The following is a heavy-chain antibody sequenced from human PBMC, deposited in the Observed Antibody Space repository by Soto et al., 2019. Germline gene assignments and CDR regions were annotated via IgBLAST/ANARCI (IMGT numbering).Heavy chain of an antibody. J-gene: IGHJ4*02. CDR2: IYSGGST. Sequence: GGSLRLSCAASGFTVSSNYMSWVRQAPGKGLEWVSIIYSGGSTYYADSVKGRFTISRDNSKNTLYLQMNSLRAEDTAVYYCARAGQYSTGSTVNFDYWATGNLVTDSS. D-gene: IGHD1-7*01. V-gene: IGHV3-66*01. CDR1: GFTVSSNY. CDR3: ARAGQYSTGSTVNFDY.